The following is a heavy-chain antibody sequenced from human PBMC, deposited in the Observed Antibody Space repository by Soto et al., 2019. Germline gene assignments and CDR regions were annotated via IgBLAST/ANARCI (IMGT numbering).Heavy chain of an antibody. CDR1: GGSIGSGGYY. V-gene: IGHV4-31*03. CDR3: ARDTGGSGSYTYYMDV. CDR2: IYYSGST. Sequence: SETLSLTCTVSGGSIGSGGYYWSWIRHHPGKGLEWIGYIYYSGSTYYNPSLKSRVTISVDTSKNQFSLKLSSVTAADTAVYYCARDTGGSGSYTYYMDVWGKGTTVTVS. D-gene: IGHD3-10*01. J-gene: IGHJ6*03.